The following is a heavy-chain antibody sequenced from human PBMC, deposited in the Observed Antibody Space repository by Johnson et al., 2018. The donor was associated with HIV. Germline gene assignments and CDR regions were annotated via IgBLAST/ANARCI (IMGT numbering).Heavy chain of an antibody. CDR3: ARGGNRYYNFWSGYYGDAFDI. V-gene: IGHV3-20*03. D-gene: IGHD3-3*01. Sequence: MKWVRQTPGMGLEWVSAINWNAGRTGYTDSVKGRFTICRDNAKNSLYVEMNRVRAEDTAVYYCARGGNRYYNFWSGYYGDAFDIWGQGTMVTVSS. CDR2: INWNAGRT. J-gene: IGHJ3*02.